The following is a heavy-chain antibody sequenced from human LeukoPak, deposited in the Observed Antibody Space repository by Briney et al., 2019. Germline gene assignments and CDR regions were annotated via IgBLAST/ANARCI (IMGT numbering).Heavy chain of an antibody. CDR2: IYYSGRT. V-gene: IGHV4-59*02. Sequence: SETLSLTCAVYNGFDSYYMTIVRQPPGKGLEWIGYIYYSGRTSYNPSLKSRVTISVDKSKNQFSLRLTSVTAADTAVYYCARSPTKRVPEDYWGQGTLVTVSS. CDR3: ARSPTKRVPEDY. D-gene: IGHD2-2*01. J-gene: IGHJ4*02. CDR1: NGFDSYY.